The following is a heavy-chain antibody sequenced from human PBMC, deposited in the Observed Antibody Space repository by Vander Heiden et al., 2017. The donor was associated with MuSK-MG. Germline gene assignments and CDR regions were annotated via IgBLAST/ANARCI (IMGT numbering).Heavy chain of an antibody. Sequence: QVQLQESGPGLVKPSQTLSLTCTVSGVPISSDDYYWRWTRHHPGKGLEWIGFTYSSGTTYYNPSLKSRVTISVDTSKNQFSLKLSSVTAADTAVDYCARVTAKRFIGQSYTGYYYYYYMDVWGKGTTVTVSS. CDR1: GVPISSDDYY. J-gene: IGHJ6*03. CDR2: TYSSGTT. D-gene: IGHD5-12*01. V-gene: IGHV4-31*03. CDR3: ARVTAKRFIGQSYTGYYYYYYMDV.